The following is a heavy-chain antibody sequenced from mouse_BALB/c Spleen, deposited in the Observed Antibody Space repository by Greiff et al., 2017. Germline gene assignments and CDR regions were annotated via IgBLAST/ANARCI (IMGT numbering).Heavy chain of an antibody. CDR3: ARETARYFDY. V-gene: IGHV5-9-4*01. CDR1: GFTFSSYA. Sequence: EVKVVESGGGLVKPGGSLKLSCAASGFTFSSYAMSWVRQSPEKRLEWVAEISSGGSYTYYPDTVTGRFTISRDNAKNTLYLEMSSLRSEDTAMYYCARETARYFDYWGQGTTLTVSS. CDR2: ISSGGSYT. D-gene: IGHD3-2*01. J-gene: IGHJ2*01.